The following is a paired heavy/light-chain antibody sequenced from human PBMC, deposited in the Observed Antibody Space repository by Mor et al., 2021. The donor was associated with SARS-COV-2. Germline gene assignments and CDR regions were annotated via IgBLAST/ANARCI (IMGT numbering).Heavy chain of an antibody. V-gene: IGHV4-59*01. J-gene: IGHJ4*02. CDR2: IYYTGST. D-gene: IGHD1-26*01. Sequence: QVQLQESGPGLVKPSETLSLTCTVSDDSISSYYWNWIRQPPGKGLEWIGYIYYTGSTNYNPSLKSRVTISLDTSKNQFSLKLRSVTAADTAVYYCARDGSLGVTPPGYFDYWGQGTLVTVSS. CDR3: ARDGSLGVTPPGYFDY. CDR1: DDSISSYY.
Light chain of an antibody. V-gene: IGKV4-1*01. CDR3: QQYYSTPGT. J-gene: IGKJ1*01. CDR1: QSVLYSSNNKNY. Sequence: DIVMTQSPDSLAVSLGERATINCKSSQSVLYSSNNKNYLAWYQQKPGQPPKLLIFWASTRESGVPDRFSGSGSGTDFTLTISSLQAEDVAVYYCQQYYSTPGTFGQGTKVEIK. CDR2: WAS.